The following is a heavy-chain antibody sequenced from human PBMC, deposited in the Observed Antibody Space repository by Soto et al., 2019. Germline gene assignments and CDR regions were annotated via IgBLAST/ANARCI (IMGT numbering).Heavy chain of an antibody. CDR3: ARDTGYCSGGSCSHDYYYYYGLDV. J-gene: IGHJ6*02. CDR1: GFTFSSYA. D-gene: IGHD2-15*01. Sequence: PGGSLRLSCAASGFTFSSYAMHWVRQAPGKGLEWVAVISYDGSNKYYADSVKGRFTISRDNSKNTLYLQMNSLRAEDTAVYYCARDTGYCSGGSCSHDYYYYYGLDVRGQGTTVTVSS. V-gene: IGHV3-30-3*01. CDR2: ISYDGSNK.